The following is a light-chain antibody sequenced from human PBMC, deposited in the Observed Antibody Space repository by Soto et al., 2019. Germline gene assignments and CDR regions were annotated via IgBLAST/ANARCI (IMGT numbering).Light chain of an antibody. Sequence: QSAPTQPPSASGSPGQSVTISCTGTSSDVGGYRYVSWYQQLPGKAPKLVIYEVNKRPSGVSNRFSGSKSGNTASLTISGLEAEDEADYYCCSYAGTSTWVFGGGTKLTVL. J-gene: IGLJ3*02. V-gene: IGLV2-23*02. CDR3: CSYAGTSTWV. CDR2: EVN. CDR1: SSDVGGYRY.